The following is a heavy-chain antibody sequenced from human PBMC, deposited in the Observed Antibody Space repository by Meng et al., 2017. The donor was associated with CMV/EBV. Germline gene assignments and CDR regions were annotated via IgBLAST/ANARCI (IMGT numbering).Heavy chain of an antibody. J-gene: IGHJ4*02. D-gene: IGHD3-22*01. CDR2: IYYSVSY. Sequence: CSFYLSWVRQPPGHGLEWIVYIYYSVSYYYNPSLKSRVTRSVDTSKNQFSMKLSSVTAADTAVYYCASYYYDSSGYYPPWMYYFDYWGQGTLVTVSS. CDR3: ASYYYDSSGYYPPWMYYFDY. CDR1: CSFY. V-gene: IGHV4-30-4*01.